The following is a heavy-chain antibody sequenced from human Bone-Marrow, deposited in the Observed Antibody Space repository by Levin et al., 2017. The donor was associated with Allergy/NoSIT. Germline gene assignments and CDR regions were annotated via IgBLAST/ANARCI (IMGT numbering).Heavy chain of an antibody. CDR1: GFTFSSYA. Sequence: QPGGSLRLSCAASGFTFSSYAMNWVRQAPGKGLEWVAVISYDGDNIYYIDLVKGRFTISRDNSKNTVYLQMNSLRADDTATYYCARGGYGDYSEGPDYWGQGTLVTVSS. D-gene: IGHD4-17*01. CDR2: ISYDGDNI. J-gene: IGHJ4*02. V-gene: IGHV3-30-3*01. CDR3: ARGGYGDYSEGPDY.